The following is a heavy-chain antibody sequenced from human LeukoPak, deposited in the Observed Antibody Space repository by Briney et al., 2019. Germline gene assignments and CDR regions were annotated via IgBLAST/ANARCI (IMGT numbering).Heavy chain of an antibody. J-gene: IGHJ4*02. Sequence: SETLSLTCTVSGGSISSSCYYWGWIRQPPGKGLEWIGSIYYSGSTYYNPSLKSRVTISVDTSKNQFSLKLSSVTAADTAVYYCARQAARLFDYWGQGALVTVSS. CDR2: IYYSGST. CDR1: GGSISSSCYY. CDR3: ARQAARLFDY. D-gene: IGHD6-6*01. V-gene: IGHV4-39*01.